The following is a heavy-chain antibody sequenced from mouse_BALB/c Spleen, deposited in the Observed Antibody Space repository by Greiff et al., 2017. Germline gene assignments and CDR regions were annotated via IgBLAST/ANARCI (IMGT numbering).Heavy chain of an antibody. D-gene: IGHD1-1*01. CDR1: GFNIKDTY. Sequence: EVQLVESGAELVKPGASVKLSCTASGFNIKDTYMHWVKQRPEQGLEWIGRIDPANGNTKYDPKFQGKATITADTSSNTAYLQLSSLTSEDTAVYYCARERSYGAYYAMDYWGQGTSVTVSS. J-gene: IGHJ4*01. CDR3: ARERSYGAYYAMDY. V-gene: IGHV14-3*02. CDR2: IDPANGNT.